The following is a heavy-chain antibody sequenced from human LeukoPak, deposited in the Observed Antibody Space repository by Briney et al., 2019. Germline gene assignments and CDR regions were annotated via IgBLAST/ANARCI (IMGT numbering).Heavy chain of an antibody. CDR2: IYPGDSDT. Sequence: GESLKISCKGSGYSFTSYWIGWVRQMPGKGLEWMGIIYPGDSDTRYSPSFQGQVTISADKSISTAYLQWSSLKASDTAMYYCARDGGGERFDYGDYGHYWYFDLWGRGTLVTVSS. V-gene: IGHV5-51*01. CDR3: ARDGGGERFDYGDYGHYWYFDL. D-gene: IGHD4-17*01. J-gene: IGHJ2*01. CDR1: GYSFTSYW.